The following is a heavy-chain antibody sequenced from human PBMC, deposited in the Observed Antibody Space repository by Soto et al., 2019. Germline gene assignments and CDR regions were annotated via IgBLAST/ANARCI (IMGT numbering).Heavy chain of an antibody. Sequence: GGSLRLSCAASGFAFSNYAMHWVRQAPGKGQEWVSSISTSIDATYYADSVKGRFTISRDDSKNTLYLQMNSLRAEDSAVYYCAKDRTVAARHFDYWGQGTQVTVSS. CDR3: AKDRTVAARHFDY. D-gene: IGHD6-6*01. CDR2: ISTSIDAT. CDR1: GFAFSNYA. J-gene: IGHJ4*02. V-gene: IGHV3-23*01.